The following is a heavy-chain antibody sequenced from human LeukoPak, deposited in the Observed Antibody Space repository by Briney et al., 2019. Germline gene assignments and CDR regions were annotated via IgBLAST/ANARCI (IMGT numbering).Heavy chain of an antibody. V-gene: IGHV5-51*01. D-gene: IGHD2-21*02. CDR2: IYPGDSNT. CDR3: ARQPLVRDCGGDCEFDY. Sequence: GESLKISCKGSGXSFSNYWIGWVRQMPGKGLEWMGIIYPGDSNTRYSPSFQGQVTISADRSISTAYLQWSSLKASDTAIYYCARQPLVRDCGGDCEFDYWGQGTLVSVSS. J-gene: IGHJ4*02. CDR1: GXSFSNYW.